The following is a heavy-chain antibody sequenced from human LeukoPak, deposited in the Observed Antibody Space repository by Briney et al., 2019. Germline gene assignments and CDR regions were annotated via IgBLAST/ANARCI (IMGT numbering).Heavy chain of an antibody. CDR1: GGSMSSYY. Sequence: PSATLSLTCTVSGGSMSSYYWSWVRQPPGKGLEWIGHIYSSESTNYNPSLKSRVTISVDTSNNQFSLRLSSVTAADTAVYYCARHTHSIARYYFDYWGQGTLVTVSS. D-gene: IGHD6-13*01. J-gene: IGHJ4*02. V-gene: IGHV4-59*01. CDR2: IYSSEST. CDR3: ARHTHSIARYYFDY.